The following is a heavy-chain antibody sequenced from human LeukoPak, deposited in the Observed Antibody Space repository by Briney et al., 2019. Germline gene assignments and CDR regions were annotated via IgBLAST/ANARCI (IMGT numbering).Heavy chain of an antibody. Sequence: GGSLRLSCTASGFTFGDYAMSWFRQAPGKGLEWVGFIRKKAYGGTTEYAASVKGRFTISRDDSKSIGYLQMNSLKTEDTAVYYCARRGGYHDYQSPFDYWGQGTLVTVSS. CDR1: GFTFGDYA. V-gene: IGHV3-49*03. J-gene: IGHJ4*02. CDR2: IRKKAYGGTT. CDR3: ARRGGYHDYQSPFDY. D-gene: IGHD4-11*01.